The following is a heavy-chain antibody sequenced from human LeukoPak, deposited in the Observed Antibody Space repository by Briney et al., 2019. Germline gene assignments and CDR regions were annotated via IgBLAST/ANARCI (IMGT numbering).Heavy chain of an antibody. CDR3: ASAEGSGWLYFDY. Sequence: SETLSLTCTVSGGSISSYYWSWIQQPPGKGLEWIGYIYYSGSTNYNPSLKSRVTISVDTSKNQFSLKLSSVTAADTAVYYCASAEGSGWLYFDYWGQGTLVTVSS. V-gene: IGHV4-59*01. D-gene: IGHD6-19*01. J-gene: IGHJ4*02. CDR1: GGSISSYY. CDR2: IYYSGST.